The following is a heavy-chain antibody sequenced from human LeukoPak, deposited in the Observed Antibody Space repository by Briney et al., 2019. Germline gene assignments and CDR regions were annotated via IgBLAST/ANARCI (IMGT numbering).Heavy chain of an antibody. J-gene: IGHJ4*02. CDR2: IYTSGGT. V-gene: IGHV4-4*09. CDR1: GDSISSYY. Sequence: SETLSLTCTVSGDSISSYYWSWIRQPPGKGLEWIGYIYTSGGTNYIPSLKGRVTISIDTSKNQFSLKLSSVTAADSAVYYCARLRCLSTSPDRYYLDYWGQGTLVTVSS. D-gene: IGHD6-6*01. CDR3: ARLRCLSTSPDRYYLDY.